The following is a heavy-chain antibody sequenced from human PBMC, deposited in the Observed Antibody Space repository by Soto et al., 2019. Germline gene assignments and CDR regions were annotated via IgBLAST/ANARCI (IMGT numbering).Heavy chain of an antibody. J-gene: IGHJ5*02. CDR3: ASDSTGWFDP. V-gene: IGHV4-4*07. D-gene: IGHD7-27*01. CDR2: FNTSGNT. Sequence: SETLSLTCTVSGGSVSSYYWSWIRQPAGKGLEWIGRFNTSGNTNYNPSLKSRVTMSLDTSKNQFSLKLSSVTAADTDVYFCASDSTGWFDPWGQGTLVTVSS. CDR1: GGSVSSYY.